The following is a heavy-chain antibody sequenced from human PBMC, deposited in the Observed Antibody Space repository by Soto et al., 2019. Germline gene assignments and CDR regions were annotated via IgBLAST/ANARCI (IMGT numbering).Heavy chain of an antibody. D-gene: IGHD3-22*01. CDR3: ARDLKHYYDSSGFGY. CDR2: ISYDGSNK. J-gene: IGHJ4*02. Sequence: GGSLRLSCAASGFTFSSYAMHCVRQAACKGLEWLAVISYDGSNKYYADSVKGRFTISRDNSKHTLYLQMNSLRAEDTAVYYCARDLKHYYDSSGFGYWAQGTMVTLSS. V-gene: IGHV3-30-3*01. CDR1: GFTFSSYA.